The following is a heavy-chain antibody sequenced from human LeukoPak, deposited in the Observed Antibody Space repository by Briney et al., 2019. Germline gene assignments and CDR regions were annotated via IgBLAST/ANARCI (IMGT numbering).Heavy chain of an antibody. D-gene: IGHD5-12*01. CDR1: GGSISSGGYS. CDR2: IYHSGST. V-gene: IGHV4-30-2*01. CDR3: ARGLSGYDLHYFDY. J-gene: IGHJ4*02. Sequence: PWETLSLTCAVSGGSISSGGYSWSWIRQPPGKGLEWIGYIYHSGSTYYNPSLKSRVTISVDRSKNQFSLKLSSVTAADTAVYYCARGLSGYDLHYFDYWGQRTPVTVSS.